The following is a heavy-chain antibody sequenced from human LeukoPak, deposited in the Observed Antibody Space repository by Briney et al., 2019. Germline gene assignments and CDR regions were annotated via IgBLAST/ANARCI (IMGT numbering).Heavy chain of an antibody. V-gene: IGHV4-30-2*01. CDR1: GGSISSGGYS. D-gene: IGHD2-2*01. CDR3: ARGAVPAAIVWFDP. Sequence: PSQTLSVTCAVSGGSISSGGYSWSWIRQPPGKGLEWIGYIYHSGSTYYNPSLKSRVTISVDRSKNQFSLKLSSVTAADTAVYYCARGAVPAAIVWFDPWGQGTLVTVSS. J-gene: IGHJ5*02. CDR2: IYHSGST.